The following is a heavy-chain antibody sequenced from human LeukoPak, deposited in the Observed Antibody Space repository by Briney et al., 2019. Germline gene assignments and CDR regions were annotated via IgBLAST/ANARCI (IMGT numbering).Heavy chain of an antibody. J-gene: IGHJ4*02. CDR1: GFTFSSYS. Sequence: GGSLRLSCAASGFTFSSYSMNWVRQAPGKGLEWVSYISSSSSTIYYADSVKGRFTISRDNAKNSLYLQMNSLRAEDTAVYYCASNVDTANYWGQGTLVTVSS. CDR3: ASNVDTANY. CDR2: ISSSSSTI. V-gene: IGHV3-48*01. D-gene: IGHD5-18*01.